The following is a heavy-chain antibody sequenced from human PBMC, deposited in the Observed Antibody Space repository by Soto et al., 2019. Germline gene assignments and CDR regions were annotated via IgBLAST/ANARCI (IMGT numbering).Heavy chain of an antibody. CDR1: GYTFTSYY. J-gene: IGHJ3*02. Sequence: ASVRVSCKASGYTFTSYYMHWVRQAPGQGLEWMGIINPSGGSTSYAQKFQGRVTMTRDTSKSTVYMELSRLRSEDTAVYYCARLVGGHHAFDTSCQGRMVAVSS. CDR2: INPSGGST. D-gene: IGHD2-15*01. V-gene: IGHV1-46*01. CDR3: ARLVGGHHAFDT.